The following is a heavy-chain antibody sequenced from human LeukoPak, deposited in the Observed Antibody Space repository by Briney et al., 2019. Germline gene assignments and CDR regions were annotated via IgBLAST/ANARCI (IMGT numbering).Heavy chain of an antibody. CDR1: GGSISSYY. D-gene: IGHD6-25*01. J-gene: IGHJ6*03. CDR2: IYYSGST. CDR3: ARGVAASYYYYYMDV. Sequence: SETLSLTCTVSGGSISSYYWSWIRQPPGKGLEWIGYIYYSGSTNYNPSLKSRVTISVDTSKNQFSLKLSSVTAADTAVYYCARGVAASYYYYYMDVWGKGTTVTISS. V-gene: IGHV4-59*01.